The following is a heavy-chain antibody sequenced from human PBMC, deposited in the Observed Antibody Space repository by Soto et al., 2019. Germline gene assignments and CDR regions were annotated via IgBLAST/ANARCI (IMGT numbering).Heavy chain of an antibody. CDR2: ISSNGGST. Sequence: PGGSLRLSCSASGFTFSSYAMHWVRQAPGKGLEFVSAISSNGGSTYYADSVKGRFTISRDNSKNTLYLQMSSLRAEDTAVYYCVKILQYSYGLPHWGQGTLVTVSS. D-gene: IGHD5-18*01. V-gene: IGHV3-64D*06. CDR3: VKILQYSYGLPH. CDR1: GFTFSSYA. J-gene: IGHJ4*02.